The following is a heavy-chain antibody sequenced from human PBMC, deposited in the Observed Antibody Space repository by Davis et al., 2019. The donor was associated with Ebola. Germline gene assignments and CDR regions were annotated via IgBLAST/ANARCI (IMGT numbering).Heavy chain of an antibody. CDR2: IYYSGIT. CDR3: AKEMATINDY. J-gene: IGHJ4*02. Sequence: MPSETLSLTCTVSGGSIISSSSYWGWIRQPPRKGLEWIGSIYYSGITYYNPSLKSRVTISVDTSKNQFSLKLRSVTAADTAVYYCAKEMATINDYWGQGTLVTVSS. D-gene: IGHD5-24*01. CDR1: GGSIISSSSY. V-gene: IGHV4-39*01.